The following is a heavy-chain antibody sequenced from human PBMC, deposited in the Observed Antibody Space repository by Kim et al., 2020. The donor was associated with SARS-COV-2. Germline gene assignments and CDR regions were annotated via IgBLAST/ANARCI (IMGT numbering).Heavy chain of an antibody. V-gene: IGHV4-34*01. J-gene: IGHJ3*02. Sequence: SETLSLTCAVYGGSFSGYYWSWIRQPPGKGLEWIGEINHSGSTNYNPSLKIRVTISVDTSKNQFSLKLSSVTAADTAVYYCASNLRYFDWLPQGRGAFDIWGQGTMVTVSS. CDR3: ASNLRYFDWLPQGRGAFDI. CDR2: INHSGST. CDR1: GGSFSGYY. D-gene: IGHD3-9*01.